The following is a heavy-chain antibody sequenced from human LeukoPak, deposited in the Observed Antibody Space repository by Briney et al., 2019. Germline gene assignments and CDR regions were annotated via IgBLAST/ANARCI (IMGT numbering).Heavy chain of an antibody. D-gene: IGHD3-3*01. V-gene: IGHV4-59*08. CDR3: ARHTTYDWATLYYDFRSGYYEVLGYFDY. CDR2: IYYSGST. CDR1: GGSISSYY. Sequence: PSETLSLTCTVSGGSISSYYWSWIRQPPGKGLEWIGYIYYSGSTNYNPSLKSRVTISVDTSKNQFSLKLSSVTAADTAVYYCARHTTYDWATLYYDFRSGYYEVLGYFDYWGQGTLVTVSS. J-gene: IGHJ4*02.